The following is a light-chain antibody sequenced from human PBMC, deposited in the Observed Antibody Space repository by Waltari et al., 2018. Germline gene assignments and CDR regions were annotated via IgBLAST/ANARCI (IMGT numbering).Light chain of an antibody. V-gene: IGKV3-15*01. CDR1: QSVSSN. CDR3: QQYNNWPLT. CDR2: SAS. J-gene: IGKJ4*01. Sequence: EIVMTQSPATLSLSPGERATLSCRASQSVSSNLAWYHQKPGQAPRLLIYSASTRATGIPARFSGSGSGTEFTLTISSLQSEDFAVYYCQQYNNWPLTFSGGTKVEIK.